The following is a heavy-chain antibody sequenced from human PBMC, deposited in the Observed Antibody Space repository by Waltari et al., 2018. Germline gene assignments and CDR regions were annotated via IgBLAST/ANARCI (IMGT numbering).Heavy chain of an antibody. CDR3: ARAERFLMMGY. V-gene: IGHV3-7*01. CDR1: GFTFSSYW. CDR2: IKQDGSEK. D-gene: IGHD3-3*01. Sequence: EVQLVESGGGLVQPGGSLRLSCAASGFTFSSYWMSWVRQAPGKGLELGANIKQDGSEKYYVDAVKGRFTISRDNAKNSLYLQMNSLRAEDTAVYYCARAERFLMMGYWGQGTLVTVSS. J-gene: IGHJ4*02.